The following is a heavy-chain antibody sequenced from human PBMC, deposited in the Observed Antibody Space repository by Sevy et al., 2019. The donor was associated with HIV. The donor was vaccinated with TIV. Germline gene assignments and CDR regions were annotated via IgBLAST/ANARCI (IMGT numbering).Heavy chain of an antibody. CDR1: GFTFDDYA. Sequence: GGSLRLSCAASGFTFDDYAMHWVRQAPGKGLEWVSGISWNSGSIGYADSVKGRFTISRDNAKNSLYLQMNSLRAEDTALYYCAKVGRRGSSWYFFDYWGQGTLVTVSS. CDR3: AKVGRRGSSWYFFDY. D-gene: IGHD6-13*01. J-gene: IGHJ4*02. CDR2: ISWNSGSI. V-gene: IGHV3-9*01.